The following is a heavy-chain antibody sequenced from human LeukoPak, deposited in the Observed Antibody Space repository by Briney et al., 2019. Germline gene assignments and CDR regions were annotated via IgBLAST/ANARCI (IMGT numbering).Heavy chain of an antibody. CDR2: IYYSGST. Sequence: SETLSLTCTVSGGSISSSSYYWGWIRQPPGEGPEWIGSIYYSGSTYYNPSLKSRVTISVDTSKNQFSLKLSSVTAADTAVYYCARAPRYYGSGSYLPDYWGQGTLVTVSS. CDR1: GGSISSSSYY. CDR3: ARAPRYYGSGSYLPDY. J-gene: IGHJ4*02. D-gene: IGHD3-10*01. V-gene: IGHV4-39*07.